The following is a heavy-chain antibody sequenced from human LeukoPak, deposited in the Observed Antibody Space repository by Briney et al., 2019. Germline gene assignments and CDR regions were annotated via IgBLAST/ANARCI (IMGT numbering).Heavy chain of an antibody. CDR3: AGYSGSYYDY. J-gene: IGHJ4*02. V-gene: IGHV1-69*04. D-gene: IGHD1-26*01. CDR2: IIPILGIA. Sequence: GASVKVSCKASGGTFSSYAISWVRQAPGQGLEWMGRIIPILGIANYAQKFQGRVTITADESTSTAYMELSSLRSEDTAVYYCAGYSGSYYDYWGQGTLVTVSS. CDR1: GGTFSSYA.